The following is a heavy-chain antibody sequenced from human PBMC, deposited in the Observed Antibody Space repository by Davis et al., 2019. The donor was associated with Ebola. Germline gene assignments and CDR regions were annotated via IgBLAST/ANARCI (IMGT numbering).Heavy chain of an antibody. J-gene: IGHJ3*02. D-gene: IGHD1-26*01. V-gene: IGHV3-23*01. CDR3: AKDTSNIWFDI. CDR1: GFIFSTYV. CDR2: LGTSADT. Sequence: GESLKISCSASGFIFSTYVMSWVRQAPGKGLEWVSTLGTSADTYYADSVKGRFTISRDNSKNTLYLQLNGLRVEYTAIYYCAKDTSNIWFDIWGQGTMVTVSS.